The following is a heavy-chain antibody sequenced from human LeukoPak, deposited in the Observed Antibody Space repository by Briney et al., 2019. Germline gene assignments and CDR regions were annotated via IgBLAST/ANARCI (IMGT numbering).Heavy chain of an antibody. D-gene: IGHD5-18*01. CDR3: TRGRYQKDTAMVTGY. J-gene: IGHJ4*02. V-gene: IGHV3-53*01. CDR2: IYSGGST. Sequence: PGGSLRLSCAASGFTVSSNYMSWVRQAPGKGLEWVSVIYSGGSTYYADSVKGRFTISRDNSKNTLYLQMNSLRAEDTAVYYCTRGRYQKDTAMVTGYWGQGTLVTVSS. CDR1: GFTVSSNY.